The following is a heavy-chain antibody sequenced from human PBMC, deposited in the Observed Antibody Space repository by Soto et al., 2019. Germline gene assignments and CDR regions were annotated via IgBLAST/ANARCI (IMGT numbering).Heavy chain of an antibody. V-gene: IGHV3-21*01. D-gene: IGHD2-2*01. CDR2: ISSSSSYI. J-gene: IGHJ6*02. CDR3: ARFTLVVPAAPNPNYGMDV. CDR1: GFTFSSYS. Sequence: EVQLVESGGGLVKPGGSLRLSCAASGFTFSSYSMNWVRQAPGKGLEWVSSISSSSSYIYYADSVKGRFTTSRDNAKNSLYLQMNSLRAENTAVYYCARFTLVVPAAPNPNYGMDVWGQGTTVTVSS.